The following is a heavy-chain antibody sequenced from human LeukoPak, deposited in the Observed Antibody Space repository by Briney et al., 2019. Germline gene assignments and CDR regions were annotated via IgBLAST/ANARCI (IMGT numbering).Heavy chain of an antibody. CDR3: AKQFLDAN. CDR2: INAADANT. Sequence: GGSLRLSCAASGFIFSKYAMTWVHQAPGKGLEWVSTINAADANTYYADSVKGRFTVSRDNAMNTLYLQMNSLRAEDTAVYYCAKQFLDANWGQGTRVTVSS. V-gene: IGHV3-23*01. J-gene: IGHJ4*02. D-gene: IGHD6-19*01. CDR1: GFIFSKYA.